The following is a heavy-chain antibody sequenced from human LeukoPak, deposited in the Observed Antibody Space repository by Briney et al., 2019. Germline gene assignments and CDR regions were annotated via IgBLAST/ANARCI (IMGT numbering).Heavy chain of an antibody. CDR1: GLTFDIYS. CDR2: ICNSGGIT. Sequence: GGSLRLSCEASGLTFDIYSMSGVRPAPGRGGEGVAEICNSGGITMYADSVKGRLTISRDNSKNTVYLQMNSMRAEDTAVYYCSKGLQAAGHLAHDNWGQGALVTVSS. D-gene: IGHD1-14*01. CDR3: SKGLQAAGHLAHDN. J-gene: IGHJ4*02. V-gene: IGHV3-23*01.